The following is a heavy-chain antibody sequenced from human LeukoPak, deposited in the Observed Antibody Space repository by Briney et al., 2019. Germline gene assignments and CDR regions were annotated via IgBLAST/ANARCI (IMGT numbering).Heavy chain of an antibody. J-gene: IGHJ5*02. CDR1: GFTVSSNY. CDR2: IYSGGST. D-gene: IGHD6-13*01. V-gene: IGHV3-53*01. CDR3: ARELSRSSGNWFDP. Sequence: GGSLRLSCAASGFTVSSNYMSWVRQAPGKGLEWVSVIYSGGSTYYADSVKGRFTISRDNSKNTLYLQMNSLRAEDTAVYYCARELSRSSGNWFDPWGQGTLVTVSS.